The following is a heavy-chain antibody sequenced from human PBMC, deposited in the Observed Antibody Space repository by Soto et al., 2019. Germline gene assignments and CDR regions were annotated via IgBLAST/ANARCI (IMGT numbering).Heavy chain of an antibody. V-gene: IGHV3-30-3*01. J-gene: IGHJ4*02. CDR3: ARDPGYCSGGSCDYCDY. CDR1: GFTFSSYA. D-gene: IGHD2-15*01. CDR2: ISYDGSNK. Sequence: GGCLRLSCAASGFTFSSYAMHWVRQAPGKGLEWVAVISYDGSNKYYADSVKGRFTISRDNSKNTLYLQMNSLRAEDTAVYCCARDPGYCSGGSCDYCDYWGQGTLVTVSS.